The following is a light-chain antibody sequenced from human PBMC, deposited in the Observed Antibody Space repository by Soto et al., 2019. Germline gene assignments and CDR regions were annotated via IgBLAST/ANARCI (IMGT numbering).Light chain of an antibody. CDR3: QQYNSYSMYT. Sequence: DIQMTQSPSTLSASVGDRVTITCRASQSISSWLAWYQQKPGKAPKLLIYDASSLDSGVPSRFSGSGSGTEFTLTISSLQPDDFAIYYCQQYNSYSMYTFGQGTKLEIK. CDR1: QSISSW. CDR2: DAS. J-gene: IGKJ2*01. V-gene: IGKV1-5*01.